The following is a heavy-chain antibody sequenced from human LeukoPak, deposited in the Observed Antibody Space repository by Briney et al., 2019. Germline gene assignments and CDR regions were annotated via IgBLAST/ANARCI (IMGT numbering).Heavy chain of an antibody. D-gene: IGHD5-12*01. J-gene: IGHJ4*02. V-gene: IGHV4-59*01. CDR3: ARGRRGYSGYDYFDY. CDR1: GGSISSYY. Sequence: PSETLSLTCTVSGGSISSYYWSWIRQPPGKGLEWIGYIYYSGSTNYNPSLKSRVTISVDTSKNQFSLKLSSVTAADTAVYYCARGRRGYSGYDYFDYWGQGTLVTVSS. CDR2: IYYSGST.